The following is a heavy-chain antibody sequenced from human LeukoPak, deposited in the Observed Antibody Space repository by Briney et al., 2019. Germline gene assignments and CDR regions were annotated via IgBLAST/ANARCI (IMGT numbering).Heavy chain of an antibody. CDR3: ARATIADSSTYYIDY. D-gene: IGHD3-22*01. Sequence: EASVKVSCKASGYTFSDYYMHWVRQAPGQGLEWMGWINPNSGGTNYAQKFQGRVTMTRDMSISTAYMEVSRLTSDDTAVYYCARATIADSSTYYIDYWGLGTLVTVSS. CDR1: GYTFSDYY. V-gene: IGHV1-2*02. CDR2: INPNSGGT. J-gene: IGHJ4*02.